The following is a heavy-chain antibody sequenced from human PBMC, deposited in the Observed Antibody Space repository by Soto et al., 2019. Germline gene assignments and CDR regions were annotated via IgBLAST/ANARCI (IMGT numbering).Heavy chain of an antibody. J-gene: IGHJ6*02. CDR2: IDPSDSYT. V-gene: IGHV5-10-1*01. CDR1: GYMFTTYW. D-gene: IGHD6-6*01. CDR3: AREYSSSDRYYYYGVDV. Sequence: GESLKISCKGSGYMFTTYWISWVRQMPGKGLEWMGRIDPSDSYTNYSPSFQGHVTISADKSISTAFLQRSSLKASDTAMYYCAREYSSSDRYYYYGVDVWGQGTTVTVS.